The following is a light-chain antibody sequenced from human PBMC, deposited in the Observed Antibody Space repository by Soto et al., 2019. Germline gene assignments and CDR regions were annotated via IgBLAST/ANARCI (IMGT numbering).Light chain of an antibody. CDR1: SSNIGINT. CDR3: AAWDVSLKGFV. V-gene: IGLV1-44*01. Sequence: QSVLTQPPSASGTPGQRVTFSCSGSSSNIGINTVNWYRQLPGTAPQLLISDNHRRPSGVPDRFSGSKSGTSASLAISGLQSEDEATYFCAAWDVSLKGFVFGTATKVTVL. J-gene: IGLJ1*01. CDR2: DNH.